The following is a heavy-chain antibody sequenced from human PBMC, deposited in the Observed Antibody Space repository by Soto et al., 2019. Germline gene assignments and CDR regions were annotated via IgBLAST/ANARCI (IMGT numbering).Heavy chain of an antibody. D-gene: IGHD1-26*01. CDR2: ISSSSSYT. J-gene: IGHJ4*02. V-gene: IGHV3-11*06. Sequence: QVQLVESGGGLVKPGGSQRLSCAASGFTFSDYYMSWISQAPGNGLEWVSYISSSSSYTNYAVSVKCRFTISRDNAKNSLYLQMNSLRAEDTAVYYCARDMRREPGYWGQGTLVTVSS. CDR3: ARDMRREPGY. CDR1: GFTFSDYY.